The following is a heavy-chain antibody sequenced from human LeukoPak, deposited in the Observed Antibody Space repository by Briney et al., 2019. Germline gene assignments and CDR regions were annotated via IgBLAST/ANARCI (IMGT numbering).Heavy chain of an antibody. J-gene: IGHJ4*02. CDR3: AKDSSYFRHFDY. CDR1: GFTFSSYW. D-gene: IGHD1-26*01. Sequence: PGGSLRLSCAASGFTFSSYWMSWVRQAPGKGLEWVSAISGSGGSTYYADSVKGRFTISRDNSKNTLYLQMNSLRAEDTAVYYCAKDSSYFRHFDYWGQGTLVTVSS. CDR2: ISGSGGST. V-gene: IGHV3-23*01.